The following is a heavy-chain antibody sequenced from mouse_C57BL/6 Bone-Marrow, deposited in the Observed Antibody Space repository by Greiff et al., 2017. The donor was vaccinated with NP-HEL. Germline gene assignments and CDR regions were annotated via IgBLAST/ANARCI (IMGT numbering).Heavy chain of an antibody. D-gene: IGHD1-1*01. CDR2: IRNKANNHAT. J-gene: IGHJ2*01. Sequence: EVQGVESGGGLVQPGGSMKLSCAASGFTFSDAWMDWVRQSPEKGLEWVAEIRNKANNHATYYAESVKGRFTISRDDSKSSVYLQMNSLRAEDTGIYYCTRGLYYYGSSYDYWGQGTTLTVSS. V-gene: IGHV6-6*01. CDR1: GFTFSDAW. CDR3: TRGLYYYGSSYDY.